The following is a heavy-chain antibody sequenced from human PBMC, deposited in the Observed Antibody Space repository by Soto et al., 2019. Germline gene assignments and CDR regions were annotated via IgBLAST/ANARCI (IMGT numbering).Heavy chain of an antibody. D-gene: IGHD3-16*01. CDR3: AKDRRAGGNSAFYFDF. Sequence: QVQLVESGGGVVQPGKSLRLSCAASGFSFPRFGMHWVRQAPGKGLEWVALITYEGSQIFYADAVKGRFTISRDNSHNTLYLQVHSLTAEDTAVYYCAKDRRAGGNSAFYFDFWGQGAQVTVSS. J-gene: IGHJ4*02. CDR1: GFSFPRFG. CDR2: ITYEGSQI. V-gene: IGHV3-30*18.